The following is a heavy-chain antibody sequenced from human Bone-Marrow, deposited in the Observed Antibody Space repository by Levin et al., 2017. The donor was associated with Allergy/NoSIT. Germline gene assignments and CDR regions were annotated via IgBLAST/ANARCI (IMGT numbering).Heavy chain of an antibody. Sequence: ASVKVSCKASGYTFTGYYMHWVRQAPGQGLEWMGWINPNSGGTNYAQKFQGRVTMTRDTSISTAYMELSRLRSDDTAVYYCARQYSSSSDYYGMDVWGQGTTVTVSS. V-gene: IGHV1-2*02. D-gene: IGHD6-6*01. CDR1: GYTFTGYY. J-gene: IGHJ6*02. CDR3: ARQYSSSSDYYGMDV. CDR2: INPNSGGT.